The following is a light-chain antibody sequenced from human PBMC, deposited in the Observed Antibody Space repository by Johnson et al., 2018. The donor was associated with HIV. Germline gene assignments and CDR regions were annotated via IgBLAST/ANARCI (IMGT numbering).Light chain of an antibody. CDR1: SSNIGKNH. CDR2: EDD. J-gene: IGLJ1*01. CDR3: GTWDSSLNV. Sequence: QPVLTQPPSVSAAPGQKVTISCSGSSSNIGKNHVSWYQQFPGTAPKLLVYEDDKRPSDIPDRFSGSKSGTSATLGITGLQPGDEADYYCGTWDSSLNVFGTGTKVTVL. V-gene: IGLV1-51*02.